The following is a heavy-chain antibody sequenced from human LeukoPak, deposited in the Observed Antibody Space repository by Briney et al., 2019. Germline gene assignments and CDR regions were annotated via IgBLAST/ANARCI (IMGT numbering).Heavy chain of an antibody. CDR2: INSDGSST. V-gene: IGHV3-74*01. CDR3: AKDTGWSKGLKAAAGISYFDY. Sequence: GGSLRLSCAASGFTLSRYWMHWVRQAPGKGLVWVSRINSDGSSTNYADSVKGRFTISRDNSKNTLYLQMNSLRAEDTAVYYCAKDTGWSKGLKAAAGISYFDYWGQGTLVTVSS. D-gene: IGHD6-13*01. CDR1: GFTLSRYW. J-gene: IGHJ4*02.